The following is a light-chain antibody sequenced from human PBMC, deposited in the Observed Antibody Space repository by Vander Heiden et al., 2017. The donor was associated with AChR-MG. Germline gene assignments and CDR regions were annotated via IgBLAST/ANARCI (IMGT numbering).Light chain of an antibody. CDR3: SSYTSSSTRV. CDR2: EVS. CDR1: SSDVAGYNY. Sequence: ALTQPASVSGSPGQSVTTSCTGTSSDVAGYNYVSWYQQHPGKAPKLMIYEVSNRPSGVSNRFSGSKSGNTASLTISGLQAEDEADYYCSSYTSSSTRVFGGGTKLTVL. V-gene: IGLV2-14*01. J-gene: IGLJ2*01.